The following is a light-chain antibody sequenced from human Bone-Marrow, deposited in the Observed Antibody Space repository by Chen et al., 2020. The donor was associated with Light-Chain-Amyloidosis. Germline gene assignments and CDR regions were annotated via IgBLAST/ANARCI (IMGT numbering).Light chain of an antibody. Sequence: SYVLTQPSSVSVAPGQTATIACGGNNIGSTSVHWYQQTPGQAPLLVVYDDSDRPSGIPERLSGSNSGNTATRTIIRVEAGDEADYYCQVWDRSSDRPVFGGGTKLTVL. J-gene: IGLJ3*02. CDR3: QVWDRSSDRPV. V-gene: IGLV3-21*02. CDR2: DDS. CDR1: NIGSTS.